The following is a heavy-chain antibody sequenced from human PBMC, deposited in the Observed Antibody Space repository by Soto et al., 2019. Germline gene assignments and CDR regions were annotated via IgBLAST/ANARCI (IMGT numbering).Heavy chain of an antibody. V-gene: IGHV4-39*01. CDR2: IYYSGST. Sequence: PSETLSLTCTVSGGSISRGDYYWGGLRQPPGKGLEWIGSIYYSGSTYYNSSLKSRVTISVDTSKNQFSLKLSSVTAADTAVYYWARQAIVVVVAAWFDPWGQGTLVTVSS. D-gene: IGHD2-15*01. J-gene: IGHJ5*02. CDR1: GGSISRGDYY. CDR3: ARQAIVVVVAAWFDP.